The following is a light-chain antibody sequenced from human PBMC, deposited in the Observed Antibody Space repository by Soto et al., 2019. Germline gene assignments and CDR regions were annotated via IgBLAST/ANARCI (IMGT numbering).Light chain of an antibody. J-gene: IGLJ1*01. Sequence: QSVLTQPPSVSGAPGQRVTISCTGSSSNIGAGYDVHWYQQLPGTAPKLLLYGNNNPPSGVPDRFSGSKSGTSASLAITGLQAEDEADYYCQSSDSSLSGYVFGTGTKLTVL. CDR3: QSSDSSLSGYV. V-gene: IGLV1-40*01. CDR1: SSNIGAGYD. CDR2: GNN.